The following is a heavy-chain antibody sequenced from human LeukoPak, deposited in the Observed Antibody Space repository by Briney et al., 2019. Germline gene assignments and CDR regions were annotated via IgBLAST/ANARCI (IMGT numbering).Heavy chain of an antibody. CDR1: GFTFSSYA. CDR3: ARDGKTLRYFDWLPYYYGMDV. D-gene: IGHD3-9*01. Sequence: GGSLRLSCAASGFTFSSYAMSWVRQAPGKGLEWVSNIKQDGSEKYYVDSVKGRFTISRDNAKNSLYLQMNSLRAEDTAVYYCARDGKTLRYFDWLPYYYGMDVWGQGTTVTVSS. J-gene: IGHJ6*02. V-gene: IGHV3-7*03. CDR2: IKQDGSEK.